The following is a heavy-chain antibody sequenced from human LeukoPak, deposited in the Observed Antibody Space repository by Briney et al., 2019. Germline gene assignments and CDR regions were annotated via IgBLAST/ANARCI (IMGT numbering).Heavy chain of an antibody. V-gene: IGHV1-18*01. D-gene: IGHD3-9*01. J-gene: IGHJ5*02. CDR3: ARVKGYFDWLLNNWFDP. CDR1: GYTFTSYV. Sequence: GASVKVSCKASGYTFTSYVISWVRQAPGQGLEWMGWISAYNGNTNYAQKLQGRVTMTTDTSTSTAYMELRSLRSDDTAVYYCARVKGYFDWLLNNWFDPWGQGTLVTVSP. CDR2: ISAYNGNT.